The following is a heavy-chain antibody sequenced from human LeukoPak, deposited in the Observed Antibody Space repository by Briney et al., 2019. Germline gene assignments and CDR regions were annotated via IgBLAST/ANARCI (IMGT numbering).Heavy chain of an antibody. D-gene: IGHD3/OR15-3a*01. CDR3: ARGLFLDAFDI. CDR2: IYYSGST. Sequence: SETLSLTCTVSGGSISSYYWSWIRQPPGKGLEWIGYIYYSGSTKYKPSLKSRVTISVDTSKNQFSLKLSSVTAADTAVYYCARGLFLDAFDIWGQGTMVTVSS. J-gene: IGHJ3*02. CDR1: GGSISSYY. V-gene: IGHV4-59*01.